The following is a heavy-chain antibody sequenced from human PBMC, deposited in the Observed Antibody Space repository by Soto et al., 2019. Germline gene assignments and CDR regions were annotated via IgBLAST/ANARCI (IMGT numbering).Heavy chain of an antibody. CDR3: ARGLSVTNTFYYYYAMDV. Sequence: PSETLSLTCAVYGRSFSRYFWNWIRQPPGKGLEWIGEINHSGRTNYNPSLKSRVTISVDTSKNQFSLKLSSVTAADTAVYYCARGLSVTNTFYYYYAMDVWGQGTTVTVSS. CDR1: GRSFSRYF. V-gene: IGHV4-34*01. D-gene: IGHD2-8*01. CDR2: INHSGRT. J-gene: IGHJ6*02.